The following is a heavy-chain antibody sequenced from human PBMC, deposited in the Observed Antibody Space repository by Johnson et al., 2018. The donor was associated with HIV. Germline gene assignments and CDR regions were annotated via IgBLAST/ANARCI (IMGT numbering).Heavy chain of an antibody. Sequence: VQLVESGGGLVQPGGSLRLSCAASGFTFSNAWMSWVRQAPGKGLAWVGRIKSKTDGGTIEYAAPVKGRFPISRDNSKNSLYLQMNSLRAEDTAFYYCAGERSLVRGVMPGAFDIWGQGTMVTVSS. J-gene: IGHJ3*02. CDR3: AGERSLVRGVMPGAFDI. D-gene: IGHD3-10*01. V-gene: IGHV3-15*05. CDR2: IKSKTDGGTI. CDR1: GFTFSNAW.